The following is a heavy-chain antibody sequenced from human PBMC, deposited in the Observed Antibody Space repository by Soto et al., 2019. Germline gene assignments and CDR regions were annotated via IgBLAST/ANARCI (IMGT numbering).Heavy chain of an antibody. CDR2: ISYDGNIK. D-gene: IGHD2-15*01. CDR3: ARAGYCSGGRCYSPYYYYYYGMDV. V-gene: IGHV3-30-3*01. CDR1: GGTLSSFINYP. Sequence: SCKASGGTLSSFINYPINWVRQAPGKGLECVAVISYDGNIKRYADSVKGRFTISRDNSENTLYLQMNSLSPEDTAVYYCARAGYCSGGRCYSPYYYYYYGMDVWGQGTTVTVSS. J-gene: IGHJ6*02.